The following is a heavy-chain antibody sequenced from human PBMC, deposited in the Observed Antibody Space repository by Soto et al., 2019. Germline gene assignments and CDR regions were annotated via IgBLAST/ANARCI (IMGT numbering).Heavy chain of an antibody. CDR3: AREPPYYYDSSGLPLAGAYTRWFDP. V-gene: IGHV1-69*06. Sequence: GASVKVSCKASGGTFSSYAISWVRQAPGQGLEWMAGILPIFGTANYAQKFQGRVTITADKSTSTAYMELSSLRSEDTAVYYCAREPPYYYDSSGLPLAGAYTRWFDPWGQGTLVTVS. CDR1: GGTFSSYA. CDR2: ILPIFGTA. D-gene: IGHD3-22*01. J-gene: IGHJ5*02.